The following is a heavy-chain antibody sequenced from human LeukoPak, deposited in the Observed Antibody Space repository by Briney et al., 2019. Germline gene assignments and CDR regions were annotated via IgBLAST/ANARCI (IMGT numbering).Heavy chain of an antibody. D-gene: IGHD6-19*01. V-gene: IGHV1-69*04. CDR3: ARASAVAGRRGFYYFDY. CDR1: GGTFSSYA. Sequence: GSSVKVSCKASGGTFSSYAISWVRQAPGPGLEWMGRIIPILGIANYAQKFQGRVTITADKSTSTAYMELSSLRSEDTAVYYCARASAVAGRRGFYYFDYWGQGTLVTVSS. J-gene: IGHJ4*02. CDR2: IIPILGIA.